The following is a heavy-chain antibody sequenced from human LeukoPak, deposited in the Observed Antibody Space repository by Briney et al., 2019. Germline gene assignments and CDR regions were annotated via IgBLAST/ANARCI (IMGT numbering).Heavy chain of an antibody. D-gene: IGHD5-18*01. Sequence: GGSLRLSCAASGFTFSSYGMHWVRQAPGKGLEWVALISYDGSNKYYADSVKGRFTISRDNSKNSLYLQMNSLRAEDTAVYYCARDGGYAYADHAIQLWLEVRPGVVDAFDIWGQGTMVTVSS. J-gene: IGHJ3*02. CDR1: GFTFSSYG. CDR3: ARDGGYAYADHAIQLWLEVRPGVVDAFDI. V-gene: IGHV3-30*03. CDR2: ISYDGSNK.